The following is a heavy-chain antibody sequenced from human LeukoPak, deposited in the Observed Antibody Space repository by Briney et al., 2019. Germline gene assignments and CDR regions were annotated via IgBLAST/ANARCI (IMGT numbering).Heavy chain of an antibody. V-gene: IGHV3-23*01. D-gene: IGHD3-10*01. J-gene: IGHJ4*02. CDR2: ISGSGGST. Sequence: PGGSLRLSCAASGFTFSSYAMSWVRQAPGKGLEWVSAISGSGGSTYYADSVKGRFTISRDNSKNTLYLQMNSLRAEDTAVYYCAKETDLPWFGEYRPGFDYWGQGTLVTVSS. CDR1: GFTFSSYA. CDR3: AKETDLPWFGEYRPGFDY.